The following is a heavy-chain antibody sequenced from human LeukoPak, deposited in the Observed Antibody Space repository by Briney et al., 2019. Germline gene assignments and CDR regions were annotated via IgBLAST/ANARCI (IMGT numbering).Heavy chain of an antibody. D-gene: IGHD4-17*01. V-gene: IGHV3-66*01. CDR2: IYSGGST. CDR1: GFTVSSNY. CDR3: ARDAYGGKGYFQH. Sequence: PGGSLRLSCAASGFTVSSNYMSWVRQAPGKGLEWVSVIYSGGSTYYADSVKGRFTITRDNSKNTLYLQMNSLRAEDTAVYYCARDAYGGKGYFQHWGQGTLVTVSS. J-gene: IGHJ1*01.